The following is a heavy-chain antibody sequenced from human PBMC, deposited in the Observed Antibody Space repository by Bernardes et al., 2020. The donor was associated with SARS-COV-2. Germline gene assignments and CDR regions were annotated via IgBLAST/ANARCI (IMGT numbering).Heavy chain of an antibody. CDR2: ISSGSVTAS. CDR3: AKVGSRKQWPSEYYFDY. V-gene: IGHV3-23*01. D-gene: IGHD6-19*01. J-gene: IGHJ4*02. Sequence: GGSLRLSCAGSGFTFSDYAMSWVRQAPGKGLEWVSLISSGSVTASHYAESVKGRFTISRDNSKNTLFLQMTSLRAEDTAVYYCAKVGSRKQWPSEYYFDYWGQGTLVTVSS. CDR1: GFTFSDYA.